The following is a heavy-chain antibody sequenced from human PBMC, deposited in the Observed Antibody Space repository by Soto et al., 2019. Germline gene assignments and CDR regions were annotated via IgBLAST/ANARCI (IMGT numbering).Heavy chain of an antibody. J-gene: IGHJ4*02. D-gene: IGHD1-26*01. Sequence: QVQLVESGGGVVQPGRSLRLSCAASGFTFSSYAMHWVRQAPGKGLEWVAVISYDGSNKYYADSVKGRFTISRDNSKNTLYLQTNSLRAEDTAVYYCARDSGSWFDYWGQGTLVTVSS. V-gene: IGHV3-30-3*01. CDR3: ARDSGSWFDY. CDR2: ISYDGSNK. CDR1: GFTFSSYA.